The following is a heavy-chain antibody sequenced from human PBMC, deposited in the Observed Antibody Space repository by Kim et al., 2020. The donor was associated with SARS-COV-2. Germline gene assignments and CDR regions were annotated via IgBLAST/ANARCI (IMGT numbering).Heavy chain of an antibody. CDR3: AKILTGYYTKDY. V-gene: IGHV3-23*01. CDR1: GFTFSSYV. Sequence: GGSLRLSCAASGFTFSSYVMSWVRQAPGKGLEWVSAISGSGGSTYYADSVKGRFTISRDNSKNTLYLQMNSLRAEDTAVYYCAKILTGYYTKDYWGQGTLVTVSS. J-gene: IGHJ4*02. D-gene: IGHD3-9*01. CDR2: ISGSGGST.